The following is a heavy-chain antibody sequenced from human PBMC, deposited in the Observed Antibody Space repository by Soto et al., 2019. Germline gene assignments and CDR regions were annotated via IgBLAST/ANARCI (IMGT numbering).Heavy chain of an antibody. Sequence: QMQLVESGGGVVQPGRSLRLSCFASGFTFSGDGMVWVRQAPGRGLEWVSTISSDGRNEHYADSVQGRFTVSRDNSQNTMYLQMDSLRDEDTAVYYCTRGGTPYFDCWGQGTLVTVSS. V-gene: IGHV3-30*03. J-gene: IGHJ4*02. CDR2: ISSDGRNE. CDR1: GFTFSGDG. CDR3: TRGGTPYFDC. D-gene: IGHD1-1*01.